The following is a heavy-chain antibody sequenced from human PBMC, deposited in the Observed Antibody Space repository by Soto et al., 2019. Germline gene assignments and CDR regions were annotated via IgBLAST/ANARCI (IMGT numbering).Heavy chain of an antibody. CDR2: IIPILGIA. J-gene: IGHJ6*02. V-gene: IGHV1-69*02. D-gene: IGHD2-8*01. Sequence: QVQLVQSGAEVKKPGSSVKVSCKASGGTFSSYTISWVRQAPGQGLEWMGRIIPILGIANYAQKFQGRVTITADKSTSTAYMELSSLRSEDTAVYHCASEGMDFGMDVWGQGTTVTVSS. CDR1: GGTFSSYT. CDR3: ASEGMDFGMDV.